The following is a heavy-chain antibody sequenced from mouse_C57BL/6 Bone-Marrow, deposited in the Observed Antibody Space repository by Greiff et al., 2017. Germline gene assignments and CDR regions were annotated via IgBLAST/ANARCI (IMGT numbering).Heavy chain of an antibody. J-gene: IGHJ2*01. V-gene: IGHV5-4*03. CDR1: GFTFSSYA. D-gene: IGHD1-1*01. Sequence: EVNLVESGGGLVKPGGSLKLSCAASGFTFSSYAMSWVRQTPEKRLEWVATISDGGSYTYYPDNVKGRFTISRDNAKNNLYLQMSHLKSEDTAMYYCARVVYYYGSSFDYWGQGTTLTVSS. CDR2: ISDGGSYT. CDR3: ARVVYYYGSSFDY.